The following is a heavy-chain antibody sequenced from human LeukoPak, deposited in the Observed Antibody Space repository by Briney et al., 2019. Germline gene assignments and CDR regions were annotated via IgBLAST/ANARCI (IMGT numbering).Heavy chain of an antibody. D-gene: IGHD4-17*01. V-gene: IGHV1-69*13. CDR1: GGTFSSYA. Sequence: SVKVSCKASGGTFSSYAISWVRQAPGQGLEWMGGIIPIFGTANYAQKFQGRVTITADESTSTAYMELSSLRSDDTAVYYCARGLGTVTTDGFDYWGQGTLVTVSS. J-gene: IGHJ4*02. CDR3: ARGLGTVTTDGFDY. CDR2: IIPIFGTA.